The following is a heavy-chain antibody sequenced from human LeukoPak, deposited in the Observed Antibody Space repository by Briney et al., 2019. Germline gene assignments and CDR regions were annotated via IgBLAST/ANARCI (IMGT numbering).Heavy chain of an antibody. CDR2: INPDGSTT. V-gene: IGHV3-74*01. CDR3: AKEAVRGYFVGVGPTYYFDY. D-gene: IGHD3-9*01. J-gene: IGHJ4*02. Sequence: GGSLRLSCAASGFSISTYWIHWVRQAPGKGLVWVSRINPDGSTTYYADSVKGRITISRDNAKNTLYLQMNSLRAEDTAVYYCAKEAVRGYFVGVGPTYYFDYWGQGTLVTVSS. CDR1: GFSISTYW.